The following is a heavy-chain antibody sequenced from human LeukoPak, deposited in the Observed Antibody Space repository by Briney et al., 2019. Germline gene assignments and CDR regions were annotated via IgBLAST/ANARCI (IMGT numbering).Heavy chain of an antibody. CDR1: GFTFSSYT. Sequence: PGGSLRLSCAASGFTFSSYTMNWVRQAPGKGLEWVSSISSSSSYIYYADSVKGRFTISRDNAKNSLYLQMNSLRAEDTAVCYCARDELWSGSAVGYWGQGTLVTVSS. CDR3: ARDELWSGSAVGY. V-gene: IGHV3-21*01. J-gene: IGHJ4*02. D-gene: IGHD3-3*01. CDR2: ISSSSSYI.